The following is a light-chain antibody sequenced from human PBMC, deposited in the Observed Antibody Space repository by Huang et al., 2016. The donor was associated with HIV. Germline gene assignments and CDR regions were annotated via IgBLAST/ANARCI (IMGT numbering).Light chain of an antibody. CDR2: GAS. V-gene: IGKV3-20*01. CDR1: QSVSSSY. Sequence: EIVLTQSPGTVSLSPGERATLSCRASQSVSSSYFAWYQHKPGQAPRLLIDGASSRPTGIPDRFSGSGSGTDFTLTISSLESEDFAVYYCQQYGSSPGTFGQGTRLEIK. J-gene: IGKJ5*01. CDR3: QQYGSSPGT.